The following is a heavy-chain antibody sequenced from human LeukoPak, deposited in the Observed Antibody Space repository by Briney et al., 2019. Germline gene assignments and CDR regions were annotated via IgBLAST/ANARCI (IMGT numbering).Heavy chain of an antibody. CDR2: VNPNSGNT. J-gene: IGHJ4*02. CDR3: ARGLGRTAMVTRGEVRFDY. D-gene: IGHD5-18*01. V-gene: IGHV1-8*01. Sequence: ASVKVSCKASGYTFTSYDINWVRQATGQGLEWMGWVNPNSGNTGYAQKFQGRVTMTRNTSISTAYMELSSLRSEDAAVYYCARGLGRTAMVTRGEVRFDYWGQGTLVTVSS. CDR1: GYTFTSYD.